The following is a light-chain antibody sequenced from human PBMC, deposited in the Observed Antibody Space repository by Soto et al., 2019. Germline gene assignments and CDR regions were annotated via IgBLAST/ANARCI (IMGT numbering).Light chain of an antibody. CDR1: SSDIGHYDY. Sequence: QSVLTQPASVSGAPGQSITISCTGNSSDIGHYDYVSWYQQHPGKAPKLMIYHVTYRPSGVSNRYSGSKSGNSASLTISGLQADDEADYYCCSLTTSHTYVFGSGTKVTVL. CDR2: HVT. CDR3: CSLTTSHTYV. J-gene: IGLJ1*01. V-gene: IGLV2-14*03.